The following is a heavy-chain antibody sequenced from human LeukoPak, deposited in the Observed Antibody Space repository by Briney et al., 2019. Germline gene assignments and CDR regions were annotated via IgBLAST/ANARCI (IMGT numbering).Heavy chain of an antibody. D-gene: IGHD3-22*01. V-gene: IGHV3-21*01. CDR3: ARDTYYYDSSGYPDAFDI. CDR2: ISSSSSYI. J-gene: IGHJ3*02. Sequence: PRGSLRLSCAASGFTFSSYSMNWVRQAPGKGLEWVSSISSSSSYIYYADSVKGRFTISRDNAQNSLYLQMNSLRAEDTAVYYCARDTYYYDSSGYPDAFDIWGQGTMVTVSS. CDR1: GFTFSSYS.